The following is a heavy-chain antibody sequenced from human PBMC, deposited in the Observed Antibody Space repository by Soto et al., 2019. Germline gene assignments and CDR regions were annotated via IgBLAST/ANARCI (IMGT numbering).Heavy chain of an antibody. CDR1: AGSFSHYY. J-gene: IGHJ3*02. CDR3: ARGDSSDWQVALDI. Sequence: QVQQQPWGAGLLKPSETLSLTCTVYAGSFSHYYWNWIRQSPGKGLEWIGKIKHGGSSSYNPSLRSRVSLSVDMSKTQFSLTLSSVTAADTAVYYCARGDSSDWQVALDIWGQGTMVPVSS. D-gene: IGHD6-19*01. V-gene: IGHV4-34*01. CDR2: IKHGGSS.